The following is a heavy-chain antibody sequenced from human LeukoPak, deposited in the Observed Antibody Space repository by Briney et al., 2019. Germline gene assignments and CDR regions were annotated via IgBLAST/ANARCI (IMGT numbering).Heavy chain of an antibody. Sequence: SETLSLTCTVSGGSISSYYWSWIRQPPGKGLEWIGYIYYSGSTNYNPSLKSRVTISVDTSKNQFSLKLGSVTAADTAVYYCARVSSRVAGHLDFDYWGQGTLVTVSS. D-gene: IGHD6-19*01. V-gene: IGHV4-59*01. J-gene: IGHJ4*02. CDR3: ARVSSRVAGHLDFDY. CDR2: IYYSGST. CDR1: GGSISSYY.